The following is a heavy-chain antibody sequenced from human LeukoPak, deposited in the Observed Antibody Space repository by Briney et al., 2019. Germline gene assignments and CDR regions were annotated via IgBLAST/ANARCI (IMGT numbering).Heavy chain of an antibody. J-gene: IGHJ5*02. V-gene: IGHV1-2*02. CDR3: ARAQLLRSWFDP. CDR1: GYTFTGYY. Sequence: ASVKVSCKASGYTFTGYYMHWLRQAPGQGLEWMGWINPNSGGTNYAQKFQGRVTMTRDTSISTAYMELSRLRSDDTAVYYCARAQLLRSWFDPWGQGTLVTVSS. CDR2: INPNSGGT. D-gene: IGHD2-2*01.